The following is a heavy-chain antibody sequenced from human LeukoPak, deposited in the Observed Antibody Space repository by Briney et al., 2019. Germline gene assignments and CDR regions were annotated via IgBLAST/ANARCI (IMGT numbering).Heavy chain of an antibody. CDR2: IIPIFGTA. Sequence: GSSVKVSCKASGGTFSSYAISWVRQAPGQGLEWMGGIIPIFGTANYAQKFQGRVTITADESTSTAYMELSSLRSEDTAVYYCARVNCSRTSCRSGFDYWGQGTLVTVSS. J-gene: IGHJ4*02. CDR1: GGTFSSYA. V-gene: IGHV1-69*01. D-gene: IGHD2-2*01. CDR3: ARVNCSRTSCRSGFDY.